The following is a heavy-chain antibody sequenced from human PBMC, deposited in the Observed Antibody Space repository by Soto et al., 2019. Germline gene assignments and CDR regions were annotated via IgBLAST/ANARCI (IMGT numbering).Heavy chain of an antibody. V-gene: IGHV3-21*01. J-gene: IGHJ6*02. Sequence: GSLRLSCAASGFTFSSYSMNWVRQAPGKGLEWVSSISSSSSYIYYGDSVKGRFTISRDNSKNTLYLQMNSLRAEDTAVYYCAKENYDVWSGYPRKYGMDVWGQGTTVTVSS. CDR2: ISSSSSYI. CDR3: AKENYDVWSGYPRKYGMDV. D-gene: IGHD3-3*01. CDR1: GFTFSSYS.